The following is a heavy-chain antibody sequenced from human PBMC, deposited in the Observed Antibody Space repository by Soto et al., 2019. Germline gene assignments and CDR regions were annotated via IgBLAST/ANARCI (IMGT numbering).Heavy chain of an antibody. CDR2: IFHSGNA. V-gene: IGHV4-59*01. D-gene: IGHD2-15*01. CDR3: ARAHAPTLPFDY. Sequence: SETLSLTCTVSGGSIRNVYWSWIRQAPGKGLEWIGFIFHSGNAKYNPSLKSRVTISVDASKNQFSLSLDSVTAADTAVYFCARAHAPTLPFDYWGQGTLVTVSS. J-gene: IGHJ4*01. CDR1: GGSIRNVY.